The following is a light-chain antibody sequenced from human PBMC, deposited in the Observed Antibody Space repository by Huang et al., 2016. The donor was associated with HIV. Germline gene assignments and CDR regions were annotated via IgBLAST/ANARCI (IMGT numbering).Light chain of an antibody. J-gene: IGKJ1*01. CDR1: QSVRGN. CDR3: HHYDNWPPRGT. CDR2: GVF. Sequence: EIMMTQSPATLSVSPGERATLSCRASQSVRGNIAWYQQKPGQAPRLLIFGVFTRATGIPARFRGSESGTEFTLTISSLQSEDFAIYYCHHYDNWPPRGTFGQGTKVEI. V-gene: IGKV3-15*01.